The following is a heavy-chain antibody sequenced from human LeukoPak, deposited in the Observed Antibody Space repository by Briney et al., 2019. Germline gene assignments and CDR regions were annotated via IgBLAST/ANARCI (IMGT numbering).Heavy chain of an antibody. V-gene: IGHV3-33*01. CDR1: GFTFSNYG. J-gene: IGHJ4*02. CDR3: ARGTGEPDY. CDR2: IWYDGSKK. Sequence: PGGSLRLSCVASGFTFSNYGMHWVRQAPGKGLEWVAVIWYDGSKKHHADSVKGRFTISRDNSQYTLYLQMNSLRAEDTAVYYCARGTGEPDYWGQGTLLTVSS. D-gene: IGHD7-27*01.